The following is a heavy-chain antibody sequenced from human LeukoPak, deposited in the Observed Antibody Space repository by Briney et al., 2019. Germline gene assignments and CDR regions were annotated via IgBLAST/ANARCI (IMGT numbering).Heavy chain of an antibody. V-gene: IGHV4-34*01. J-gene: IGHJ6*03. CDR3: ARVGGRGRSRTKYYYYYMDV. CDR2: INHSGST. D-gene: IGHD1-14*01. Sequence: SETLSLTCTVSGGSISSYYWSWIRQPPGKGLEWIGEINHSGSTNYNPSLKSRVTISVDTSKNQFSLKLSSVTAADTAVYYCARVGGRGRSRTKYYYYYMDVWGKGTTVTVSS. CDR1: GGSISSYY.